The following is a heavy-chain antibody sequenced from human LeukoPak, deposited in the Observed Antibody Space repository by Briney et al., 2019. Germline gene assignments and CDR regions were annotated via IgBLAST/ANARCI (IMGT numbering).Heavy chain of an antibody. Sequence: SETLSLTCTVSGGSISSYYWSWIRQPPGKGLEWIGYIYYSGSTNYNPSLKSRVTISVDTSKNQFSLKLSSVTAADTAVYYCAKDLLFGELFITTAINYYYYGMDVWGQGTTVTVSS. CDR1: GGSISSYY. CDR3: AKDLLFGELFITTAINYYYYGMDV. V-gene: IGHV4-59*12. D-gene: IGHD3-10*02. CDR2: IYYSGST. J-gene: IGHJ6*02.